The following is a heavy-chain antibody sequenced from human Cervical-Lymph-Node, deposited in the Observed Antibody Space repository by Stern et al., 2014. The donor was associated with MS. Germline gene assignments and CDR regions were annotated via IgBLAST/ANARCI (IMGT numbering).Heavy chain of an antibody. D-gene: IGHD6-19*01. CDR1: GFNFNSYW. V-gene: IGHV3-7*01. CDR3: ARGLHWLAY. J-gene: IGHJ4*02. CDR2: IQQFGSEK. Sequence: EVQLVESGGGLVQPGGSLRLSCAAAGFNFNSYWMTLVRQAPGGGLEWVANIQQFGSEKNYVDSVKGRFTISRDNAKNSVYLQMNSLRADDTAVYYCARGLHWLAYWGQGTLVSVSS.